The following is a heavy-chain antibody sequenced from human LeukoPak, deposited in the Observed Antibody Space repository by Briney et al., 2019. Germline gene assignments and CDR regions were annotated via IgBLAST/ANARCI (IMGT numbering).Heavy chain of an antibody. V-gene: IGHV3-48*03. CDR1: GFTFSSYE. Sequence: GGSLRLSCAASGFTFSSYEMNWVRQAPGKGLEWVAYISSDGSIIYYADSVKGRFTISRDNAKNSLYLQMNSLRAEDTAVYYCARVGVGTMVRGVSYWYFDLWGRGTLVTVSS. CDR3: ARVGVGTMVRGVSYWYFDL. CDR2: ISSDGSII. J-gene: IGHJ2*01. D-gene: IGHD3-10*01.